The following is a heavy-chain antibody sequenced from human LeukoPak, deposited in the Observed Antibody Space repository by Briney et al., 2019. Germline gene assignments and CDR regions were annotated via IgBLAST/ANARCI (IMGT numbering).Heavy chain of an antibody. V-gene: IGHV4-38-2*01. CDR1: GYSISSGYY. CDR3: AGPNAAAGNNWFDP. J-gene: IGHJ5*02. Sequence: PSETLSLTCAVSGYSISSGYYWGWIRQPPGKGLEWIGSIYHSGSTYYNPSLKSRVTISVDTSKNQFSLKLSSVTAADTAVYYCAGPNAAAGNNWFDPWGQGTLVTVSS. D-gene: IGHD6-13*01. CDR2: IYHSGST.